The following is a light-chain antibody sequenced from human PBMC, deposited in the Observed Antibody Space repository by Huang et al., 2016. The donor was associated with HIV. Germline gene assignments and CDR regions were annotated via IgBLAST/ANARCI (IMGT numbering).Light chain of an antibody. V-gene: IGKV3D-20*01. J-gene: IGKJ2*01. CDR2: DAA. CDR3: QQYGSSPYT. Sequence: EIVLTQSPATLSLSPGERATLSCGASQSVSSSDLAWYQQKPGLAPRLLLYDAASRAPGIPDRCSCSGSETYFTLTISRLEPEDFAVYYCQQYGSSPYTFGQGTKLEIK. CDR1: QSVSSSD.